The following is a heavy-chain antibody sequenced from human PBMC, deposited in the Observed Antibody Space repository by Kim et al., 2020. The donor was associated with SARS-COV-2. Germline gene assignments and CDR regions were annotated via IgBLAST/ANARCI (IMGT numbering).Heavy chain of an antibody. CDR3: ASPTTHPVLDAFDI. Sequence: SETLSLTCTVSGGSISSSSYYWGWIRQPPGKGLEWIGSIYYSGSTYYNPSLKSRVTISVDTSKNQFSLKLSSVTAADTAVYYCASPTTHPVLDAFDIWGQGTMVTVSS. CDR1: GGSISSSSYY. CDR2: IYYSGST. J-gene: IGHJ3*02. D-gene: IGHD5-12*01. V-gene: IGHV4-39*07.